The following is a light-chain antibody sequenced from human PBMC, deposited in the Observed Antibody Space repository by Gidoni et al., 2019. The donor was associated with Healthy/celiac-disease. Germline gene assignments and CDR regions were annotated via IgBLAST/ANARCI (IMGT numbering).Light chain of an antibody. Sequence: EIVLTQSPATLSLSPGERATLSCRASQSVSSYLAWYQQKPGQAPRLLIYDASNRATGIPARFSGSGSGTDFTLTISSLEPEDFAVYYCQQRSSSLTFGGXTKVEIK. CDR3: QQRSSSLT. J-gene: IGKJ4*01. CDR1: QSVSSY. V-gene: IGKV3-11*01. CDR2: DAS.